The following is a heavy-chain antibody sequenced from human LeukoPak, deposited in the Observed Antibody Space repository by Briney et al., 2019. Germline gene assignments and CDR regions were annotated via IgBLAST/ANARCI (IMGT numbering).Heavy chain of an antibody. D-gene: IGHD3-10*01. CDR1: GFTFSSYS. CDR3: AREAGYYYGSVRKRGMDV. V-gene: IGHV3-21*01. Sequence: GGSLRLSCAASGFTFSSYSMNWVRQAPGKGLEWVSYISSSSSYIYYADSVKGRFTISRDNAKNSLYQQMNSLRAEDTAVYYCAREAGYYYGSVRKRGMDVWGQGTTVTVSS. CDR2: ISSSSSYI. J-gene: IGHJ6*02.